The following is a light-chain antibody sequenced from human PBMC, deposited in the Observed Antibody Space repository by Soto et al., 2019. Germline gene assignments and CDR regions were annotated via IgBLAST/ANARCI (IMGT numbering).Light chain of an antibody. J-gene: IGLJ2*01. Sequence: SYELTQPPSVSVAPGKTARITCGGNNIGIKSVHWYQQKPGQAPVMVIYYDSDRPSGIPERFSGSNSENTATLTISRVEAGDEADYYCQVWDSSSDHVVFGGGTKLTVL. CDR1: NIGIKS. V-gene: IGLV3-21*04. CDR3: QVWDSSSDHVV. CDR2: YDS.